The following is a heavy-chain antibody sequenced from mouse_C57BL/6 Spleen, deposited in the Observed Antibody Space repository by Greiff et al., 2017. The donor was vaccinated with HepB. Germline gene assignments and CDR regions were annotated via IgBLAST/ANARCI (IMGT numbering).Heavy chain of an antibody. CDR1: GYAFSSSW. J-gene: IGHJ4*01. V-gene: IGHV1-82*01. Sequence: VQLQQSGPELVKPGASVKISCKASGYAFSSSWMNWVKQRPGKGLEWIGRIYPGDRDTNYNGKFKGKATLTADKSSSTAYMQLSSLTSEDSAVYFCARSTTVDYAMDYWGQGTSVTVSS. CDR2: IYPGDRDT. D-gene: IGHD1-1*01. CDR3: ARSTTVDYAMDY.